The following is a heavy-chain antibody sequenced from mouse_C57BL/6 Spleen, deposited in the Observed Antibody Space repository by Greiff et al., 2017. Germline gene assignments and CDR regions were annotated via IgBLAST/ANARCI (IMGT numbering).Heavy chain of an antibody. D-gene: IGHD2-2*01. CDR3: AGGMGLRRDFDY. Sequence: VQLQESGPVLVKPGASVKMSCKASGYTFTDYYMNWVKQSHGKSLEWIGVINPYNGGTSYNQKFKGKATLTVDKSSSTAYMELNSLTSEDSAVYYCAGGMGLRRDFDYWGQGTTLTVSS. CDR1: GYTFTDYY. J-gene: IGHJ2*01. CDR2: INPYNGGT. V-gene: IGHV1-19*01.